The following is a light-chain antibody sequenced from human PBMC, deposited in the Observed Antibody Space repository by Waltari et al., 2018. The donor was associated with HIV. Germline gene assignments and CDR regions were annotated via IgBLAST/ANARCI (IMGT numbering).Light chain of an antibody. CDR1: SSDVGGYNY. CDR3: TSFRPTSAPVV. V-gene: IGLV2-14*01. J-gene: IGLJ2*01. CDR2: DVP. Sequence: QPALTQPAAVSGSPGQSITISCTGTSSDVGGYNYVSWFLQRPGQAPKLMIYDVPHRPSGVSNRFSGSKSANTASLTISGLQVEDEGDYYCTSFRPTSAPVVFGGGTKLTVL.